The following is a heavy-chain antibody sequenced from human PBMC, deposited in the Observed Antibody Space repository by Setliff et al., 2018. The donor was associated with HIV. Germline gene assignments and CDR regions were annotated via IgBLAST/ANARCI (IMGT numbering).Heavy chain of an antibody. Sequence: ASVKVSCKASGYIFNRHYVHWVRQAPGEGLEWMGIVNPSGGSTNYAQKFQGRVTMTRDTSTSTVYMEVRSLRSDDTAVYYCARTDYGGNSGGNYFDYWGQGSLVTVSS. CDR2: VNPSGGST. J-gene: IGHJ4*02. CDR1: GYIFNRHY. D-gene: IGHD4-17*01. V-gene: IGHV1-46*02. CDR3: ARTDYGGNSGGNYFDY.